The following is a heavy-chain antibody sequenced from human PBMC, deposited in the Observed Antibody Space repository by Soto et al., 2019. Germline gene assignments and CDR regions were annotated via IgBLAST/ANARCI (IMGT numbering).Heavy chain of an antibody. J-gene: IGHJ6*02. CDR2: IHHSGAT. CDR1: GDSITGDEW. CDR3: ATQGFYRMGV. V-gene: IGHV4-4*02. Sequence: PSETLSLTCAVSGDSITGDEWWSWVRQPPGKGLEWIGEIHHSGATNYNPSLKSRVTISIDKSKNQFSLKLNSVTAADTAMFYCATQGFYRMGVWGRGTTVTV.